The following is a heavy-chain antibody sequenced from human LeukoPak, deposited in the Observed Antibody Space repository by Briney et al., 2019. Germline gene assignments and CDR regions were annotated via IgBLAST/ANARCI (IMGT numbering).Heavy chain of an antibody. J-gene: IGHJ4*02. CDR2: IYPGDSDT. CDR1: GYSFTGYW. V-gene: IGHV5-51*01. Sequence: GESLKISXKGFGYSFTGYWIGWVRQMPGKGLEWMGIIYPGDSDTTYSPSFQGQVTISADKSISTAYLQWSSLKASDTAMYFCARHLGGGPAATPFDYWGQGTLVTVSS. D-gene: IGHD2-2*01. CDR3: ARHLGGGPAATPFDY.